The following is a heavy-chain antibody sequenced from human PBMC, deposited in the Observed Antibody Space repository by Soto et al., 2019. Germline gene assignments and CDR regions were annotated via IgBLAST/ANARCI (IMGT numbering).Heavy chain of an antibody. CDR1: GYTFNRYQ. J-gene: IGHJ6*02. Sequence: ASVKVSCKASGYTFNRYQMHWVRQAPREGLEWMGIINPSDGSTSYAQKLQGRVTMTRDTSTSTVYMELNSLRSEDTAVYYCARHLGMDVWGQGTTVTVSS. CDR3: ARHLGMDV. V-gene: IGHV1-46*02. CDR2: INPSDGST.